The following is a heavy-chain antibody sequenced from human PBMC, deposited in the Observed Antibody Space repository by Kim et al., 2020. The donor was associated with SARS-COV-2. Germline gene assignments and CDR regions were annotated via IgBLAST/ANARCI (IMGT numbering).Heavy chain of an antibody. V-gene: IGHV4-4*02. CDR2: IHHDGST. CDR1: GGSISNNW. J-gene: IGHJ4*02. CDR3: ATNSWYRFDY. Sequence: SETLSLTCAVSGGSISNNWWSWVRQPPGKGLEWIGEIHHDGSTNYNPSLKSRVSISVDMSKNQFSLNLSSVTAADTAVYYCATNSWYRFDYWGQQTRV. D-gene: IGHD6-13*01.